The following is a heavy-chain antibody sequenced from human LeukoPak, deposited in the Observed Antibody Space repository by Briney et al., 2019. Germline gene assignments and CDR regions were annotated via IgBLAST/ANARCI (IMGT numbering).Heavy chain of an antibody. CDR3: ATCIAVAGTGWFDP. Sequence: SETLSLTCAVYGGSSSGYYWSWIRQPPGKGLEWIGEINHSGSTNYNPSLKSRVTISVDTSKNQFSLKLSSVTAADTAVYYCATCIAVAGTGWFDPWGQGTLVTVSS. D-gene: IGHD6-19*01. J-gene: IGHJ5*02. V-gene: IGHV4-34*01. CDR2: INHSGST. CDR1: GGSSSGYY.